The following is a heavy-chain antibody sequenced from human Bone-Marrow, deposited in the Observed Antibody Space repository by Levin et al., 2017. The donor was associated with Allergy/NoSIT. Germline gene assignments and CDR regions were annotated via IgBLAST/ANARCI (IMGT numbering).Heavy chain of an antibody. CDR1: GFTFSSYA. V-gene: IGHV3-30-3*01. D-gene: IGHD1-26*01. Sequence: GESLKISCAASGFTFSSYAMHWVRQAPGKGLEWVAVISYDGSNKYYADSVKGRFTISRDNSKNTLYLQMNSLRAEDTAVYYCARGGSGAFDIWGQGTMVTVSS. CDR2: ISYDGSNK. J-gene: IGHJ3*02. CDR3: ARGGSGAFDI.